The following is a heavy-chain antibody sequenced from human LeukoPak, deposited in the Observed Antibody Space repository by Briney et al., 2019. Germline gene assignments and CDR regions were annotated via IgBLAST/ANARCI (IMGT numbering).Heavy chain of an antibody. Sequence: SETLSLTCAVYGGSFSGYYWSWIRQPPGKGLEWIGEINHSGSTNYNPSLKSRVTIPVDTSKNQFSLKLSSVTAADTAVYYCARQSVVVAATSVDYWGQGTLVTVSS. CDR2: INHSGST. V-gene: IGHV4-34*01. D-gene: IGHD2-15*01. CDR3: ARQSVVVAATSVDY. CDR1: GGSFSGYY. J-gene: IGHJ4*02.